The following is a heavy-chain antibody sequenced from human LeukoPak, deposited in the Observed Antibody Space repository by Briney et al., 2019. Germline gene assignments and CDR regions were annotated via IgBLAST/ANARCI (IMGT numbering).Heavy chain of an antibody. J-gene: IGHJ4*02. Sequence: GGSLRLSCAASGFTFSNYAMHWVRQAPGEGLEYVSAISSNGGSTYYADSVKGRFTISRDNSKNTLYLQMNSQRAEDTAVYYCAKEMWYGDYWGQGTLVTVSS. CDR1: GFTFSNYA. CDR3: AKEMWYGDY. D-gene: IGHD2-15*01. V-gene: IGHV3-64*02. CDR2: ISSNGGST.